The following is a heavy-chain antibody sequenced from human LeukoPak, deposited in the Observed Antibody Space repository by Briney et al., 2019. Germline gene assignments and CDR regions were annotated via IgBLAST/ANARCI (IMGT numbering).Heavy chain of an antibody. V-gene: IGHV3-23*01. CDR3: AKADIVVVPAARYFDY. CDR2: TSGSGGST. D-gene: IGHD2-2*01. Sequence: GGSLRLSCAASGFTFSSYAMSWVRQAPGKGLEWVSATSGSGGSTYYADSVKGRFTISRDNSKNTLYLQMNSLRAEDTAVYYCAKADIVVVPAARYFDYWGQGTLVTVSS. CDR1: GFTFSSYA. J-gene: IGHJ4*02.